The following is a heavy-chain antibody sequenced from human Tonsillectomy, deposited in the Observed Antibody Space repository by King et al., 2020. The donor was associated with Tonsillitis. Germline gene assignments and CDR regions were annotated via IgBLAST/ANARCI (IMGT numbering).Heavy chain of an antibody. J-gene: IGHJ6*02. V-gene: IGHV3-43*01. CDR2: ITWDGGST. Sequence: EVQLVESGGVVVQPGGSLRLSCAASGFTFDDYTMHWVRQAPGKGLEWVSLITWDGGSTYYGDSVKGRFTISRDNSKNSLCLQMNSLRTEDTALYYCAKDINSYYDFWSGNVGGMDVWGQGTTVTVSS. D-gene: IGHD3-3*01. CDR3: AKDINSYYDFWSGNVGGMDV. CDR1: GFTFDDYT.